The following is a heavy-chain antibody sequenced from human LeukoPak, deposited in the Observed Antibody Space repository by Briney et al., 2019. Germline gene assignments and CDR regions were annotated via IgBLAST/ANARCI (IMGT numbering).Heavy chain of an antibody. Sequence: GASLRLSCAASGFTFSSYAMSWVRQAPGKVLEWVSAISGSGGSTYYADSVKGRFTISRDNSKNTLYLQMNSLRAEYTAVYYCAKGGAYGPGCYFDYWGQGTLVTVSS. CDR1: GFTFSSYA. J-gene: IGHJ4*02. D-gene: IGHD3-10*01. CDR3: AKGGAYGPGCYFDY. CDR2: ISGSGGST. V-gene: IGHV3-23*01.